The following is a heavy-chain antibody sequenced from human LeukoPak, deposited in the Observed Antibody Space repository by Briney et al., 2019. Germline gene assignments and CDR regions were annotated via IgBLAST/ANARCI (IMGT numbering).Heavy chain of an antibody. CDR3: ARTDYGGWFDP. CDR2: INHSGST. D-gene: IGHD4-17*01. CDR1: GGSFSGYY. Sequence: SETLSLTCAVYGGSFSGYYWSWIRQPPGKGLEWIGEINHSGSTNYNPSLKSRVTISVDTSKNQFSLKLSSVTAADTAVYYCARTDYGGWFDPWGQGTLVTVSP. J-gene: IGHJ5*02. V-gene: IGHV4-34*01.